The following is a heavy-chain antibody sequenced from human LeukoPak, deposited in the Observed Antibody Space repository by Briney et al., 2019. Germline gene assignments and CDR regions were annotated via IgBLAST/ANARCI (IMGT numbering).Heavy chain of an antibody. Sequence: PSETLSLTCTVSGGSISSYYWSWIRQPPGKGLEWIGYIYYSGNTNYNPSVKSRVTISVDTSKNQFSLKLTSVTAADTAVYYCARQTGSGLFILPGGQGTLVTVSS. D-gene: IGHD3/OR15-3a*01. CDR1: GGSISSYY. CDR3: ARQTGSGLFILP. V-gene: IGHV4-59*08. J-gene: IGHJ4*02. CDR2: IYYSGNT.